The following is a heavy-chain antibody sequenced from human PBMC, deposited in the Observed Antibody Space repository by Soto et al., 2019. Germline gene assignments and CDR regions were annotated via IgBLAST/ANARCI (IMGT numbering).Heavy chain of an antibody. CDR2: ISGSGGST. Sequence: EVQLLESGGGLVQPGGSLRLSCAASGFTFSSYAMSWVRQAPGKGLEWVSAISGSGGSTYYADSVKGRFTISRDNYKNTLYLQMNSLRAEDTAVYYCAKGFLFTIFGVVSFDYWGQGTLVTVSS. CDR3: AKGFLFTIFGVVSFDY. V-gene: IGHV3-23*01. CDR1: GFTFSSYA. J-gene: IGHJ4*02. D-gene: IGHD3-3*01.